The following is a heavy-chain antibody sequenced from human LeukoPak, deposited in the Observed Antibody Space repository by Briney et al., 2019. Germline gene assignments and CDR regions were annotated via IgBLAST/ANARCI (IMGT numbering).Heavy chain of an antibody. J-gene: IGHJ4*02. V-gene: IGHV3-7*03. CDR3: ARDSIEESGSVDY. Sequence: GGSLRLSCAASGFMFSSNWMSWVRQAPGKGLEWVANIKQDGSEKYYVDSVKGRFTISRDNAKNSLYLQMNSLRAEDTAVYYCARDSIEESGSVDYWGQGTLVTVSS. CDR2: IKQDGSEK. CDR1: GFMFSSNW. D-gene: IGHD1-26*01.